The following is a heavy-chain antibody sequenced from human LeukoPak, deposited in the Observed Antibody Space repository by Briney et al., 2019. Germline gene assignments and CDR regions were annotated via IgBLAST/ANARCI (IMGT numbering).Heavy chain of an antibody. CDR1: GYTFTDYY. D-gene: IGHD6-13*01. CDR2: INPNSGGT. CDR3: ARPSDSSSFDY. Sequence: ASVKVSCKASGYTFTDYYMHWVRQAPGQGLELMGRINPNSGGTNYAQKFQGRVTMTRDTSISTAYMELSRLRSDDTAVYYCARPSDSSSFDYWGQGTLVTVSS. J-gene: IGHJ4*02. V-gene: IGHV1-2*06.